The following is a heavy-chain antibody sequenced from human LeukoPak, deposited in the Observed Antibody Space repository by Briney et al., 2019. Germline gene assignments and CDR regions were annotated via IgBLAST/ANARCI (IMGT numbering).Heavy chain of an antibody. CDR1: GGSISSSSYY. J-gene: IGHJ6*02. V-gene: IGHV4-39*01. Sequence: SETLPLTCTVSGGSISSSSYYWGWLRQPPGKGLEWIGSIYYSGSTYYNPSLKSRVTISVDTSKNQFSLKLNSVTAADTAVYYCARQGYGMDVWGQGTTVTVSS. CDR3: ARQGYGMDV. CDR2: IYYSGST.